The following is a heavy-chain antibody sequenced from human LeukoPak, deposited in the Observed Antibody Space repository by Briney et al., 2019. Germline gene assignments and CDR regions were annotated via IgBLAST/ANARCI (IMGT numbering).Heavy chain of an antibody. CDR1: GFTVSSNY. V-gene: IGHV3-53*01. CDR3: ARARGYCSGGSCYSDLSIYYYGMDV. CDR2: IYSGGST. D-gene: IGHD2-15*01. J-gene: IGHJ6*02. Sequence: PGGSLRLSCAASGFTVSSNYMSWVRQAPGKGLEWVSVIYSGGSTYYADSVKGRFTISRDNSMNTLHLQMNSLRAEDTAVYYCARARGYCSGGSCYSDLSIYYYGMDVWGRGTTVTVSS.